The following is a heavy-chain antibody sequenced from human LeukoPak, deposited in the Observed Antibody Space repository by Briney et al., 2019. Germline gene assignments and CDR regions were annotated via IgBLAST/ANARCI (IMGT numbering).Heavy chain of an antibody. CDR2: ISYDGSNK. Sequence: GGSLRLSCAASGFTFSSYGMHWVRQAPGKGLEWVAVISYDGSNKYYADSVKGRFTISRDNSKNTLYLQMNSLRAEDTAVYYCAREPPNCSGGSCYTFDYWGQGTLVTVSS. D-gene: IGHD2-15*01. CDR3: AREPPNCSGGSCYTFDY. CDR1: GFTFSSYG. J-gene: IGHJ4*02. V-gene: IGHV3-30*03.